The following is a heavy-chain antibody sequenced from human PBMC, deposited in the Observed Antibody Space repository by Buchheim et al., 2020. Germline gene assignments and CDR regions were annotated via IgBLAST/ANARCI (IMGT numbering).Heavy chain of an antibody. CDR1: GFTFSSYG. V-gene: IGHV3-30*18. CDR3: AKDRGYCSSTSCSEYYYYYGMDV. Sequence: QVQLVESGGGVVQPGRSLRLSCAASGFTFSSYGMHWVRQAPGKGLEWVAVISYDGSNKYYADSVKGRFTISRDNSKNTLYLQMNSLRAEDTAVYYCAKDRGYCSSTSCSEYYYYYGMDVWGQGTT. J-gene: IGHJ6*02. CDR2: ISYDGSNK. D-gene: IGHD2-2*01.